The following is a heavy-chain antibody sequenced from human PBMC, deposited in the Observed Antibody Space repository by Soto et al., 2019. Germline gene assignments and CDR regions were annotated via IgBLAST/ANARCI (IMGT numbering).Heavy chain of an antibody. V-gene: IGHV1-69*02. Sequence: QVQLVQSGAEVKKPGSSVKVSCKASGGTFSSYTISWVRQAPGQGLEWMGRIIPILGIANYAQKFQGRVTITADKXXSTAYMELSSLRSEDTAMYYCARANGSSSSYNFDYWGQGTLVTVSS. D-gene: IGHD6-13*01. CDR2: IIPILGIA. CDR1: GGTFSSYT. J-gene: IGHJ4*02. CDR3: ARANGSSSSYNFDY.